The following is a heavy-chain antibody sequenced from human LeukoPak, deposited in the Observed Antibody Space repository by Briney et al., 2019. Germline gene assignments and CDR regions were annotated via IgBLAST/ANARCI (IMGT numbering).Heavy chain of an antibody. V-gene: IGHV1-46*01. CDR3: ARYHDSSGYYYDAIFYFDY. J-gene: IGHJ4*02. CDR1: GYTFTSYY. Sequence: ASVKVSCKASGYTFTSYYMHWVRQAPGQGLEWMGIINPSGGSTSYAQKFQGRVTMTRDTSTSTAYMELRSLRSDDTAVYYCARYHDSSGYYYDAIFYFDYWGQGTLVTVSS. CDR2: INPSGGST. D-gene: IGHD3-22*01.